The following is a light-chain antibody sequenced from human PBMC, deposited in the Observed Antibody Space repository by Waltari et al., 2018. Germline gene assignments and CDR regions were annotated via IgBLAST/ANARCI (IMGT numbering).Light chain of an antibody. Sequence: DIQMTQSPSTLSASVAARAPITCRASQSINRWLAWYQQKPGTPPKLLIYRTSSLQSGVPSSFSGSGSETEFTLTINSLQPDDFATYYCQQYSGVPYTFGQGTKLEIK. J-gene: IGKJ2*01. CDR2: RTS. CDR3: QQYSGVPYT. CDR1: QSINRW. V-gene: IGKV1-5*03.